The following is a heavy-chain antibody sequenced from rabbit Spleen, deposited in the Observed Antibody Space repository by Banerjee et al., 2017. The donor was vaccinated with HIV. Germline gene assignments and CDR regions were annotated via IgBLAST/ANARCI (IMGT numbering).Heavy chain of an antibody. CDR1: GFSFSSSSY. V-gene: IGHV1S40*01. J-gene: IGHJ4*01. Sequence: QSLEESGGDLVKPGASLTLTCKASGFSFSSSSYMCWVRQAPGKGLEWIACIDTGSSGFTYFATWAKGRFTCSKTSSTTVTLQMTRLTAADTATYFCARGEYSGDGYGTNYYFDLWGPGTLVTVS. CDR3: ARGEYSGDGYGTNYYFDL. D-gene: IGHD6-1*01. CDR2: IDTGSSGFT.